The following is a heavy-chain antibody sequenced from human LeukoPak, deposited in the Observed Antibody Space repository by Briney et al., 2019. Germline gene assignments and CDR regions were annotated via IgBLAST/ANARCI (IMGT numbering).Heavy chain of an antibody. J-gene: IGHJ4*02. V-gene: IGHV1-46*01. D-gene: IGHD2/OR15-2a*01. Sequence: GASVKVSCKASGYTFTSYDMHWVRQAPGQGLEWMGLINPSGGSTSYAQKFQGRVTMTRDTSTSTVYMELSSLRSEDTAVYYCARSPPANIPDDYWGQGTLVTVSS. CDR1: GYTFTSYD. CDR2: INPSGGST. CDR3: ARSPPANIPDDY.